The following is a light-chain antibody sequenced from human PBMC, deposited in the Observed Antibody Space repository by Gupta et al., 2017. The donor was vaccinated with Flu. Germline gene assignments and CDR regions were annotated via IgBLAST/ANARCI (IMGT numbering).Light chain of an antibody. Sequence: QSALTQPASVSGSPGQSITISCTGTSSDVGGSNYVSWYQQHPGKAPKLIIYDVTNRPSGVSSRFSGSKSGNTASLTISGLEVEDESDYFCSSYTSTNTFYVFGTGTKVTVL. CDR2: DVT. CDR1: SSDVGGSNY. J-gene: IGLJ1*01. CDR3: SSYTSTNTFYV. V-gene: IGLV2-14*01.